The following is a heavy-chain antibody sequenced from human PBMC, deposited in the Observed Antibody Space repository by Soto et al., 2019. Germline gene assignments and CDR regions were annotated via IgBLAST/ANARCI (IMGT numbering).Heavy chain of an antibody. CDR3: ARESNDFLSGYPYYYYLDV. V-gene: IGHV3-7*01. D-gene: IGHD3-3*01. CDR2: IKQDGSEK. CDR1: GFTFSSYW. Sequence: GGSLRLSCAASGFTFSSYWMSWVRQAPGKGLEWVANIKQDGSEKYYVDSVKGRFTISRDNAKNSLYLQMNSLRAEDTAVYYCARESNDFLSGYPYYYYLDVWGKGTTVTVSS. J-gene: IGHJ6*03.